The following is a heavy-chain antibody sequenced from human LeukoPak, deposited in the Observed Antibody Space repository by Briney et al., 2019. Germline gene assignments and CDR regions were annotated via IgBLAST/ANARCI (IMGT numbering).Heavy chain of an antibody. J-gene: IGHJ5*02. CDR1: GFTFSSYA. V-gene: IGHV3-23*01. D-gene: IGHD6-6*01. Sequence: PGGSLRLSCAASGFTFSSYAMSWARQAPGKGLEWVSAISGSGGSTYYADSVKGRFTISRDNSKNTLYLQMNSLRAEDTAVYYCAKGEARPPWFDPWGQGTLVTVSS. CDR3: AKGEARPPWFDP. CDR2: ISGSGGST.